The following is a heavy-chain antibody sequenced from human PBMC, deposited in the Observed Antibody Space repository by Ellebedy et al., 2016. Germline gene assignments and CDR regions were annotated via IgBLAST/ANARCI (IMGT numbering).Heavy chain of an antibody. CDR2: MNPNSGNT. V-gene: IGHV1-8*01. CDR1: GYTFTSYD. CDR3: AYCSSTSCQYYFDY. J-gene: IGHJ4*02. D-gene: IGHD2-2*01. Sequence: ASVKVSXXASGYTFTSYDINWVRQATGQGLEWMGWMNPNSGNTGYAQKFQGRVTMTRNTSISTAYMELSSLRSEDTAVYYCAYCSSTSCQYYFDYWGQGTLVTVSS.